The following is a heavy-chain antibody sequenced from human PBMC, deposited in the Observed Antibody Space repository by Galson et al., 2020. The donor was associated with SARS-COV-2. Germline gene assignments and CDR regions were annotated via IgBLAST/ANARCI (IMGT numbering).Heavy chain of an antibody. CDR1: GYTFISYG. V-gene: IGHV1-18*01. D-gene: IGHD6-13*01. CDR2: ISDYNGNT. CDR3: ARAWDSSTWKTYFDY. Sequence: ASVKVSCKASGYTFISYGISWVRQAPGLGLEWMGWISDYNGNTNYAQRFQGRVTMTTDTSTRTAYMELRSLRSDDTAVYYCARAWDSSTWKTYFDYWGQGTLVTVSS. J-gene: IGHJ4*02.